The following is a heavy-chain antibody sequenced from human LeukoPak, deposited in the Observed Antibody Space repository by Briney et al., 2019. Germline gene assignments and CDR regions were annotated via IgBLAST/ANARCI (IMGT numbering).Heavy chain of an antibody. CDR1: GFTFDDHA. D-gene: IGHD3-10*01. CDR3: ARGPTYGSRSDYFDY. J-gene: IGHJ4*02. CDR2: ISWSGDNK. V-gene: IGHV3-9*01. Sequence: GGSLRLSCVTSGFTFDDHAMHWVRQPPGEGLEWVSGISWSGDNKAYADSVQGRFTISRDNAKNSLYLHMNSLRVEDTAVYYCARGPTYGSRSDYFDYWGQGTLVTVSS.